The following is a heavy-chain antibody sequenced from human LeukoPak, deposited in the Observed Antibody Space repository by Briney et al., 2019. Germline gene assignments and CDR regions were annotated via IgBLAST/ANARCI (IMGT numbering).Heavy chain of an antibody. CDR1: GGSISSYY. J-gene: IGHJ4*02. CDR2: IYYSGST. D-gene: IGHD4/OR15-4a*01. CDR3: ARGSDYGWDY. V-gene: IGHV4-59*01. Sequence: SSETLSLTCTVSGGSISSYYWSWIRQPPGKGLEWVWYIYYSGSTNYNPSLKSRVTISVDTSKNQFSLKLSSVTAADTAVYYCARGSDYGWDYWGQGTLVTVSS.